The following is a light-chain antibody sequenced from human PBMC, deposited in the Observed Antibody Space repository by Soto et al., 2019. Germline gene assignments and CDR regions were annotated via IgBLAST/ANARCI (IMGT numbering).Light chain of an antibody. V-gene: IGLV2-14*01. J-gene: IGLJ1*01. CDR2: DVS. CDR3: SSYTSSSTLYV. CDR1: SSHVGGYNY. Sequence: QSVLTQPPSVTGAAGQAITISCTRTSSHVGGYNYVSWYQQHPGKAPKLMIYDVSNRPSGVSNRFSGSKSGNTASLTISGLQAEDEADYYCSSYTSSSTLYVFVTGTKVTVL.